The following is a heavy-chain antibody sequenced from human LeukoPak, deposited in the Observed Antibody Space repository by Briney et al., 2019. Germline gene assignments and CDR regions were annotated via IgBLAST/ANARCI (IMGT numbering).Heavy chain of an antibody. Sequence: GGSLRLSCAASGFTFSSYDMHWVRQATGKGLEWVSAICTAGDTYYPGSVKGRFTISIENAKNSLYLQMNSLRAGDTAVYYCARGAVPAAIGGLVDYWGQGTLVTVSS. V-gene: IGHV3-13*01. CDR3: ARGAVPAAIGGLVDY. D-gene: IGHD2-2*01. J-gene: IGHJ4*02. CDR1: GFTFSSYD. CDR2: ICTAGDT.